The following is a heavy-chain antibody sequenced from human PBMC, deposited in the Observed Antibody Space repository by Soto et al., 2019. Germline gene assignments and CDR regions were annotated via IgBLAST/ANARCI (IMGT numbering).Heavy chain of an antibody. Sequence: GGSLILSCAASGFTFSSYGMHWVRQAPGKGLEWVAVISYDGSNKHYADSVKGRFTISRDNSKNTLFLQMNSLRAEDTAVYYCAKGSTTRRYYYYGRDVWGQGTTVTVSS. D-gene: IGHD1-26*01. V-gene: IGHV3-30*18. CDR2: ISYDGSNK. CDR1: GFTFSSYG. J-gene: IGHJ6*02. CDR3: AKGSTTRRYYYYGRDV.